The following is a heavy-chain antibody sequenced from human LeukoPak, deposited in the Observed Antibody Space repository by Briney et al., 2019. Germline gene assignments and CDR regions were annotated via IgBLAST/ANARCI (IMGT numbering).Heavy chain of an antibody. J-gene: IGHJ6*02. V-gene: IGHV4-59*01. CDR1: GGSINSYY. Sequence: KASETLSLTCTVSGGSINSYYWTWLRQPPGKGLEWLGYIYYRGSTHYNPSLNSRVTISMDTSKNQFSLKLSSVTAADTAVYYCARTSRHFYGSGSNLTPWPADMDVWGQGTTVTVSS. CDR2: IYYRGST. D-gene: IGHD3-10*01. CDR3: ARTSRHFYGSGSNLTPWPADMDV.